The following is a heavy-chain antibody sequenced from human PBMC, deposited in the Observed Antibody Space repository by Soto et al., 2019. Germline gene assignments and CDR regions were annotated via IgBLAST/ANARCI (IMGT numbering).Heavy chain of an antibody. CDR2: IIPIFGTA. D-gene: IGHD5-12*01. V-gene: IGHV1-69*06. Sequence: ASVKVSCKASGGTFSSYAISWVRQAPGQGLEWMGGIIPIFGTANYAQKFQGRVTITADKSTSTAYMELSSLRSEDTAMYYCARRYDIVATTTALYYYYGMDVWGQGTTVTVSS. CDR3: ARRYDIVATTTALYYYYGMDV. CDR1: GGTFSSYA. J-gene: IGHJ6*02.